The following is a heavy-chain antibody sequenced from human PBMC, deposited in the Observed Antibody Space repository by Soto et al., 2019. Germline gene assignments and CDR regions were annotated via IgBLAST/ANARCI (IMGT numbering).Heavy chain of an antibody. CDR1: GYKFSSYA. J-gene: IGHJ3*02. D-gene: IGHD4-4*01. CDR2: ISVDSGNT. CDR3: ARRNNAFHI. V-gene: IGHV1-18*01. Sequence: QGQLVQSGAAVKKPGASVKVSCKASGYKFSSYALSWVRQAPGQGLEWLGWISVDSGNTKYVQSLQDRVRMTTDTSTSTAYMELTSLRSEDTAVYYCARRNNAFHIWGQGTMVTVSS.